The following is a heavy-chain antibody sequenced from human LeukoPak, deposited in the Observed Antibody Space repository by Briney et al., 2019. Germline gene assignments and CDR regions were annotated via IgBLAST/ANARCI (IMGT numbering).Heavy chain of an antibody. V-gene: IGHV3-11*04. Sequence: GGSLGLSCAASGFTFSDYYMSWIRQAPGKGLEWVSYISSSGSTIYYADSVKGRFTISRDNSKNTLYLQMNSLRAEDTAVYYCARDYPNYYDSSGYYYVGGYFQHWGQGTLVTVSS. CDR2: ISSSGSTI. CDR1: GFTFSDYY. J-gene: IGHJ1*01. D-gene: IGHD3-22*01. CDR3: ARDYPNYYDSSGYYYVGGYFQH.